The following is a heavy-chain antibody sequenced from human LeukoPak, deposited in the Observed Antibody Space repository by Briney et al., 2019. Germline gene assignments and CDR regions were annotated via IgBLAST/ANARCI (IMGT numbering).Heavy chain of an antibody. Sequence: ASVKVSCKASGYTFTSYDINWERQATGQGLEWMGWMNPNSGNTGYAQKFQGRVTMTRNTSISTAYMELSSLRSEDTAVYYCARESVYCSGGSCYSKRIDYWGQGTLVTVSS. CDR3: ARESVYCSGGSCYSKRIDY. D-gene: IGHD2-15*01. J-gene: IGHJ4*02. CDR1: GYTFTSYD. CDR2: MNPNSGNT. V-gene: IGHV1-8*01.